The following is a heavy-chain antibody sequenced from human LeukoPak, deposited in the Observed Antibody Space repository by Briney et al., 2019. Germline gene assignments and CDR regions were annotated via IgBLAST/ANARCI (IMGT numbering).Heavy chain of an antibody. V-gene: IGHV1-3*01. CDR2: INAGNGNT. CDR3: ARSNSGWDAFDV. D-gene: IGHD6-19*01. CDR1: GYTFTSYA. J-gene: IGHJ3*01. Sequence: ASVKLSCKASGYTFTSYAMHWVRQAPGQRLEWMGWINAGNGNTKYSQRFQGRGTITRDTSASTAYMELSSLRSEDTAVYYCARSNSGWDAFDVWGQGTMVTVSS.